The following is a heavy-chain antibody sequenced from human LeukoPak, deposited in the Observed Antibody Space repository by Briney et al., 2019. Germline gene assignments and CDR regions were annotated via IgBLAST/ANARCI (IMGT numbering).Heavy chain of an antibody. CDR3: AKDQRTMTRRMDV. V-gene: IGHV3-30*18. Sequence: GGSLRLSCAASGFTFRNYGMHWVRQVPGKGLEWLGVVTYDGSKAFYADSVKGRLTISRDNSKNTLYLHMNTLRVEDRAVYFCAKDQRTMTRRMDVWGQGTAVIVSS. D-gene: IGHD2-2*01. CDR2: VTYDGSKA. J-gene: IGHJ6*02. CDR1: GFTFRNYG.